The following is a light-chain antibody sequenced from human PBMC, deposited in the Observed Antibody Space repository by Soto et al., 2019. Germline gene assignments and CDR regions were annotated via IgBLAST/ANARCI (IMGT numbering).Light chain of an antibody. J-gene: IGKJ2*01. CDR2: WAS. Sequence: DIVMTQSPDSLAVSLGERATINCKSSQSIVYTSNNRNYLAWYQQKPGQPPKLLISWASTRESGVPDRFSGRGSGKHFTLTISSLQAEDVAAYFCQQYYSTPYTFGQGTKLEI. CDR1: QSIVYTSNNRNY. CDR3: QQYYSTPYT. V-gene: IGKV4-1*01.